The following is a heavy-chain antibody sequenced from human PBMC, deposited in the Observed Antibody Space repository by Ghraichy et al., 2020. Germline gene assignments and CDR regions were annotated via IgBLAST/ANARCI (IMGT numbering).Heavy chain of an antibody. D-gene: IGHD3-10*01. CDR3: ARDRRENYDGPGTYYYGMDV. V-gene: IGHV3-21*01. CDR1: GFTFNRYS. CDR2: ISSSGAYT. J-gene: IGHJ6*02. Sequence: GGSLRLSCVGSGFTFNRYSITWVRQAPGKGLEWVSCISSSGAYTYYADSVKGRFTISRDNAQNSLSLQMNSLSAEDTAVYYCARDRRENYDGPGTYYYGMDVWGQGTTVTVSS.